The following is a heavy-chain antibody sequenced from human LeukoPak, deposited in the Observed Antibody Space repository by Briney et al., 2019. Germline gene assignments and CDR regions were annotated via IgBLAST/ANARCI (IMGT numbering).Heavy chain of an antibody. J-gene: IGHJ5*02. Sequence: SETLSLTCTLSVDSISRYYWSCLRQPPGEGLEWMGYIYYSGSDNYNPSLKSRVTISVDTSKNQFSLKLSSVTAADTAVYYCARGAPRDYICGSYRYDWFDPWGQGTLVTVSS. V-gene: IGHV4-59*01. CDR2: IYYSGSD. CDR3: ARGAPRDYICGSYRYDWFDP. D-gene: IGHD3-16*02. CDR1: VDSISRYY.